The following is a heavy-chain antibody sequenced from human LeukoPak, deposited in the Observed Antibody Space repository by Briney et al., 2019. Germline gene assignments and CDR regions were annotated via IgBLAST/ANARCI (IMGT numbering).Heavy chain of an antibody. Sequence: GSLRLSCSASGFTVSSNYMSWVRQAPGKGLEWVSVIYSGVSTYYADSVRGRFTISRDNSKNTLYLQMNSLRAEDTAVYYCARTGFYSSGWSEFDYWGRGALVTVSS. CDR2: IYSGVST. CDR3: ARTGFYSSGWSEFDY. V-gene: IGHV3-53*01. D-gene: IGHD6-19*01. CDR1: GFTVSSNY. J-gene: IGHJ4*02.